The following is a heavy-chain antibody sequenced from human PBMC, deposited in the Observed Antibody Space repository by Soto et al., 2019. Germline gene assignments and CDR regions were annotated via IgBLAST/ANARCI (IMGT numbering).Heavy chain of an antibody. CDR1: GYTFTGYY. J-gene: IGHJ4*02. CDR2: INPNSGGT. V-gene: IGHV1-2*04. CDR3: ARDRGGAVTTVDY. Sequence: QVQLVQSGAEVKKPGASVKVSCKASGYTFTGYYMHLVRQAPGQGLEWMGWINPNSGGTNYAQKFQGWVAMTRDTSISTAYMELSSLRSDDTAVYYCARDRGGAVTTVDYWGQGTLVTVSS. D-gene: IGHD4-17*01.